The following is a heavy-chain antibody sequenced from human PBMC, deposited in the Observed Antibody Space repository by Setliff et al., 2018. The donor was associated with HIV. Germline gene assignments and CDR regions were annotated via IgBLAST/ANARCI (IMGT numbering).Heavy chain of an antibody. V-gene: IGHV1-2*02. CDR3: AKGTNFPYSSSSDY. CDR2: IKPNSGGT. Sequence: EASVKVSCKTSGYTFTDCYIHWVRQAPGQGLEWMGWIKPNSGGTNYAPRFHGRVTMTRDTSISTAYMEVISLRSDDTAVYYCAKGTNFPYSSSSDYWGQGTLVTVSS. D-gene: IGHD6-6*01. J-gene: IGHJ4*02. CDR1: GYTFTDCY.